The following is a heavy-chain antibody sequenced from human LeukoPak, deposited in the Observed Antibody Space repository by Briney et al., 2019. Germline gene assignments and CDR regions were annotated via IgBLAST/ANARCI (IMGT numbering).Heavy chain of an antibody. CDR1: GGSISSSSYY. Sequence: PSETLSLTCTVSGGSISSSSYYWGWIRQPPGKGLEWIGSIYYSGSTYYNPSLKSRVTISVDTSKNQFSLKLSSVTAADTAVYYCARHMGETSVAGTVLGLFDYWGRGTLVTVSS. V-gene: IGHV4-39*01. CDR3: ARHMGETSVAGTVLGLFDY. D-gene: IGHD6-19*01. J-gene: IGHJ4*02. CDR2: IYYSGST.